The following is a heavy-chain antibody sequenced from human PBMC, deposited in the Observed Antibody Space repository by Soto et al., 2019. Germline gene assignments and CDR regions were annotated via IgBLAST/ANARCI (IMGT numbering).Heavy chain of an antibody. D-gene: IGHD6-6*01. CDR1: GGSFSRYY. CDR2: INHSGST. V-gene: IGHV4-34*01. J-gene: IGHJ4*02. Sequence: SETLSITCAVYGGSFSRYYWSWIRQPPGKGLEWIGEINHSGSTNYNPSLKSRVTISVDTSKNQFSLKLSSVTAADTAVYYCARASRFDCWGQGTLVTVS. CDR3: ARASRFDC.